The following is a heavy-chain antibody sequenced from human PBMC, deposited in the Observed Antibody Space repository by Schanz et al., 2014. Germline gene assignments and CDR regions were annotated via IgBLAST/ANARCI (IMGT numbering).Heavy chain of an antibody. CDR1: GYTFTSYG. D-gene: IGHD3-22*01. J-gene: IGHJ4*02. V-gene: IGHV1-18*01. Sequence: QVQLVQSGAEVKKPGASVKVSCKASGYTFTSYGISWVRQAPGQGLEWMGWITAYNGDTNYALKLQGRVTFTADKSTSTAYMDLSSLRPEDTAVYYCARSNYYDNSDYYNSFDYWGQGTLVTVSS. CDR2: ITAYNGDT. CDR3: ARSNYYDNSDYYNSFDY.